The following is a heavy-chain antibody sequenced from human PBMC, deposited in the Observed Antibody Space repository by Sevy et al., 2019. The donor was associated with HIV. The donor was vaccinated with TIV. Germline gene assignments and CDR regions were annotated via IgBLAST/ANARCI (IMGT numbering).Heavy chain of an antibody. Sequence: ASVKVSCKASGYTFTSYGISWVRQAPGQGLEWMGWISAYNGNTNYAQTLQGRVTMTTDTSTSTAYMELRSLRSDDTAVYYCARVSTMEPGDYFDYWGQGTLVTVSS. D-gene: IGHD3-10*01. CDR2: ISAYNGNT. CDR1: GYTFTSYG. CDR3: ARVSTMEPGDYFDY. V-gene: IGHV1-18*01. J-gene: IGHJ4*02.